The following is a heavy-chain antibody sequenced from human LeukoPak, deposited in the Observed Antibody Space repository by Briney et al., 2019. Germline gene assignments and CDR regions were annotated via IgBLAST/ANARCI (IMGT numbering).Heavy chain of an antibody. D-gene: IGHD5-18*01. Sequence: ASVKVSCKASGYTFTSYAMHRVRQAPGQRLEWMGWINAGNGNTKYSQKFQGRVTITRDTSASTAYMELSSLRSEDTAVYYCARGYSYGEFDYWGQGTLVTVSS. CDR2: INAGNGNT. J-gene: IGHJ4*02. CDR1: GYTFTSYA. V-gene: IGHV1-3*01. CDR3: ARGYSYGEFDY.